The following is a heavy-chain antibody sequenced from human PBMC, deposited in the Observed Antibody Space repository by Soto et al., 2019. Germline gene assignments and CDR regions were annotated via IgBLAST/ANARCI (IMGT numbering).Heavy chain of an antibody. CDR1: GFTFSSYW. CDR3: ARTGPVVPAARGMDV. D-gene: IGHD2-2*01. J-gene: IGHJ6*03. Sequence: EVQLVESGGGLVQPGGSLRLSCAASGFTFSSYWMSWVRQAPGKGLEWVANIKQEGSEKYYVDSVKGRFTISRDNAKNSLYLQMNSLRAEDTAVYYCARTGPVVPAARGMDVWGKGTTVTVSS. V-gene: IGHV3-7*01. CDR2: IKQEGSEK.